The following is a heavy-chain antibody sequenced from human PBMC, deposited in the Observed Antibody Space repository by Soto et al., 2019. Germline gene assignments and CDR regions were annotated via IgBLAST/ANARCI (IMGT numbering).Heavy chain of an antibody. CDR3: AREPALRLGELSPPLR. D-gene: IGHD3-16*02. V-gene: IGHV4-31*02. Sequence: PSETLSLTCTVSGGSISSGGYYWSWIRQHPGKGLEWIGYIYYSGSTYYNPSLKSRVTISVDTSKNQFSLKLSSVTAADTAVYYCAREPALRLGELSPPLRWGQGTMVTVSS. CDR1: GGSISSGGYY. CDR2: IYYSGST. J-gene: IGHJ4*02.